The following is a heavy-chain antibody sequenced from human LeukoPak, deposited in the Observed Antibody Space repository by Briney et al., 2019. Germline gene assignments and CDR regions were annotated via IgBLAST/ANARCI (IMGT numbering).Heavy chain of an antibody. CDR1: GGTFSSYA. J-gene: IGHJ3*02. CDR2: IIPIFGTA. CDR3: ARADDSGGNPGAFDT. V-gene: IGHV1-69*05. D-gene: IGHD4-23*01. Sequence: ASVKVSCKASGGTFSSYAISWVRQAPGQGLEWMGGIIPIFGTANYAQKFQGRVTITTDESTSTAYMELRSLTSDDTALYYCARADDSGGNPGAFDTWGQGTMVTVSS.